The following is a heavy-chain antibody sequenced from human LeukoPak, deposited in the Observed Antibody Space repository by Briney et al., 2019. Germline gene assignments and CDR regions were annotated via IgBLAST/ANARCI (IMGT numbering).Heavy chain of an antibody. CDR2: IYSGGST. J-gene: IGHJ4*02. V-gene: IGHV3-53*01. Sequence: PGGSLRLSCAASGFTFSTYSMNWVRQAPGKGLEWVSVIYSGGSTYYADSVKGRFTIFRDDTKNTLFLQMNSLRADDTAVYYCTRGNILTGKYMVYWGQGTLVTVSS. CDR1: GFTFSTYS. CDR3: TRGNILTGKYMVY. D-gene: IGHD3-9*01.